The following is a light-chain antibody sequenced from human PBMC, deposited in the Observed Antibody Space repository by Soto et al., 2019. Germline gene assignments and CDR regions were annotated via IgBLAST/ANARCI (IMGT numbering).Light chain of an antibody. CDR3: QQYGSSPMYT. J-gene: IGKJ2*01. Sequence: EIVLTQSPGTLSLSPGERATLSCRASQSVSSSYLAWYQQKPGQAPRLLIYGASSRATDIPDRFSGSGSGTEFTLTISRLEPEDFAVYYGQQYGSSPMYTFGQGTKLEIK. CDR2: GAS. CDR1: QSVSSSY. V-gene: IGKV3-20*01.